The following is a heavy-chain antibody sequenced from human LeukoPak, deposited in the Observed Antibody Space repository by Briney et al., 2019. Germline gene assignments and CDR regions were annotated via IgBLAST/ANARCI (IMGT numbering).Heavy chain of an antibody. Sequence: SGGSLRLSCAASGFTFSSYGMHWVRQAPGKGLEWVAVISYDGSNKYYADSVKGRFTISRDNSKNTLYLQMNSLRAEDTAVYYCANPDFWSGRDYWGQGTLVTVSS. V-gene: IGHV3-30*18. CDR2: ISYDGSNK. D-gene: IGHD3-3*01. CDR1: GFTFSSYG. CDR3: ANPDFWSGRDY. J-gene: IGHJ4*02.